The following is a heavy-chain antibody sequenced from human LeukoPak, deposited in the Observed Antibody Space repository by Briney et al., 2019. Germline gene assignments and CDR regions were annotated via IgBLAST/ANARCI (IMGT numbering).Heavy chain of an antibody. D-gene: IGHD3-10*01. V-gene: IGHV4-34*01. J-gene: IGHJ4*02. CDR2: INHSGST. Sequence: SETLSLTCAVYGRSFSGYYWSWIPQPPGKGLEWIGEINHSGSTNYNPSLKSRVTISVDTSKNQFCLKLSSVTAADTAVYYCARLNMVRGVIKVFGYWGQGTMVTVSS. CDR1: GRSFSGYY. CDR3: ARLNMVRGVIKVFGY.